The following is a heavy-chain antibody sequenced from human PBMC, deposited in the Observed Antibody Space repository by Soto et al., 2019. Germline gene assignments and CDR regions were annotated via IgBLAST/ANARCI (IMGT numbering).Heavy chain of an antibody. V-gene: IGHV4-59*01. CDR1: RGSIRNYY. Sequence: SETLSLTCTVSRGSIRNYYWSLFRPPTGKGLEWIGYIYYSGSTNYNPSLKSRVTISVDTSKNQFSLKLCSVTAADTAVYYCARIYSGSYYDYWGQGTLVTVAS. D-gene: IGHD1-26*01. J-gene: IGHJ4*02. CDR2: IYYSGST. CDR3: ARIYSGSYYDY.